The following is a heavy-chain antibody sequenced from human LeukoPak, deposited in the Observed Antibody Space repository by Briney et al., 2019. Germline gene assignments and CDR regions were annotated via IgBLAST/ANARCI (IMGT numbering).Heavy chain of an antibody. J-gene: IGHJ5*02. CDR1: VYTFTSYA. D-gene: IGHD4-17*01. CDR2: ISAYNGNT. V-gene: IGHV1-18*01. Sequence: ASVKVSCKAPVYTFTSYAIGCVRQAPGQGLEWMGWISAYNGNTNYAQKLQGRVTMTTDTSTSTAYMELRSLRSDDAAVYYCATGAPTLTSPYDPWGQGTLVTVSS. CDR3: ATGAPTLTSPYDP.